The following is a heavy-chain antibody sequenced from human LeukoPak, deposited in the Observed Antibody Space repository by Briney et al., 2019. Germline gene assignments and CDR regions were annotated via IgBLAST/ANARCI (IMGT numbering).Heavy chain of an antibody. CDR3: ARGEFYYDL. D-gene: IGHD3-16*01. J-gene: IGHJ4*02. CDR2: ISTFNGYT. V-gene: IGHV1-18*04. CDR1: GYIFTSNS. Sequence: ASVRVSCKPSGYIFTSNSITWVRQASGQQLEWMGWISTFNGYTKYAQNLQGRITMTRDTSTRTVHLEMRNLRSDDTAVYFCARGEFYYDLWGQGTLVTVSS.